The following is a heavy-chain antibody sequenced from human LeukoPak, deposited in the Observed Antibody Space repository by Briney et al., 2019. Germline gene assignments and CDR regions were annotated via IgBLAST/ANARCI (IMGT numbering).Heavy chain of an antibody. D-gene: IGHD6-19*01. J-gene: IGHJ4*02. CDR2: IYYSGST. Sequence: PSETLSLTCTVSGYSISSGYYWGWIRQPPGKGLEWIGYIYYSGSTNYNPSLKSRVTISVDTSKNQFSLKLSSVTAADTAVYYCARVIWYSSGWYLGYWGQGTLVTVSS. V-gene: IGHV4-61*01. CDR3: ARVIWYSSGWYLGY. CDR1: GYSISSGYY.